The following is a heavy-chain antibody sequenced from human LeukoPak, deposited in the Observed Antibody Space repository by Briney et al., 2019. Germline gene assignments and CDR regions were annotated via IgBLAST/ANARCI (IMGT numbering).Heavy chain of an antibody. Sequence: SEALSLTCTVYGDSISRYYWSWIRQPAGKGLEWIGRIYNSGNTNYSPSLESRVTMSTDTSKNQFSLKLTSVTAADTAVYYCARGSFDSSGYYVFDYWGQGNLVTVSS. V-gene: IGHV4-4*07. CDR1: GDSISRYY. J-gene: IGHJ4*02. CDR3: ARGSFDSSGYYVFDY. D-gene: IGHD3-22*01. CDR2: IYNSGNT.